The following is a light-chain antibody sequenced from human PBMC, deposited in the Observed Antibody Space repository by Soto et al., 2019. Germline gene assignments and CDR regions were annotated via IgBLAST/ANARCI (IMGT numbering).Light chain of an antibody. CDR3: QVREVWPS. CDR1: QSVSSSY. V-gene: IGKV3-20*01. CDR2: GAS. J-gene: IGKJ1*01. Sequence: EIVLTQSPGTLSLSPGERATLSCRASQSVSSSYLAWYQQKPGQAPRLLIYGASSRATGIPDRFSGSGSGTDFTLTISRREPDDFAVYYCQVREVWPSFGQGTKVEIK.